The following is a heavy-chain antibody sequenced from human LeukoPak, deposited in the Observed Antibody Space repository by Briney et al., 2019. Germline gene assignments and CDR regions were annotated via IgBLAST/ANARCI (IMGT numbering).Heavy chain of an antibody. CDR3: ARSRAWFDP. CDR1: GGSISSYY. CDR2: IYYSGST. Sequence: SETLSLTCTVSGGSISSYYWSSIRQPPGKGLEWIGYIYYSGSTNYNPSLKSRVTISVDTSKNQFSLKLSSVTAADTAVYYCARSRAWFDPWGQGTLVTVSS. J-gene: IGHJ5*02. V-gene: IGHV4-59*01.